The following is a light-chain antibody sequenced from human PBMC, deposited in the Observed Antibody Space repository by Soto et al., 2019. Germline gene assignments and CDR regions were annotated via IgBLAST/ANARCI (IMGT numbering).Light chain of an antibody. Sequence: EIVLTQSPATLSLSPGEGATLSCRASQSVSSYLAWYQQKPGQAPRLLIYDASTRATGIPARFSGSGSGTDFTLTISSLEPEDFAVYYCQQRSNCPLTFGGGTKMEIK. CDR2: DAS. CDR1: QSVSSY. J-gene: IGKJ4*01. V-gene: IGKV3-11*01. CDR3: QQRSNCPLT.